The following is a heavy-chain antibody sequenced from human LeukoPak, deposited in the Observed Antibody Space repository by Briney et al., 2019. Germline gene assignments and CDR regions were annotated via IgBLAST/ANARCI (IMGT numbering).Heavy chain of an antibody. J-gene: IGHJ4*02. CDR1: GYTFITYG. CDR2: ISAYNGNT. D-gene: IGHD3-10*01. V-gene: IGHV1-18*01. Sequence: ASVTVSCTASGYTFITYGLSWVRQAPGQGLEWMGWISAYNGNTNYAQKLQGRVTMTRDTSTSAAYMELRSLTSDATAVYYCARELEVRGVILFAYWGQGTLVTVSS. CDR3: ARELEVRGVILFAY.